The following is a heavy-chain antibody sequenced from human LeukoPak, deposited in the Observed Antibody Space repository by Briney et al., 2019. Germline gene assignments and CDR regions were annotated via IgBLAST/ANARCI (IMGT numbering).Heavy chain of an antibody. J-gene: IGHJ4*02. CDR1: GFTFSSYA. V-gene: IGHV3-15*01. CDR3: TTDSSGWYGSY. D-gene: IGHD6-19*01. Sequence: GGSLILSCAASGFTFSSYAMDWVRQAPGKGLEWVGRIKSKTDGGTTDYAAPVKGRFTISRDDSKNTLYLQMNSLKTEDTAVYYCTTDSSGWYGSYWGQGTLVTVSS. CDR2: IKSKTDGGTT.